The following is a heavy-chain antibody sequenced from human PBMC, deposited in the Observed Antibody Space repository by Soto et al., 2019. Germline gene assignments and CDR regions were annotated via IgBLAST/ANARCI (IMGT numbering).Heavy chain of an antibody. CDR3: ARCVGSGSYYNQYNWYDP. V-gene: IGHV1-18*01. CDR1: GYTFTNYG. D-gene: IGHD3-10*01. CDR2: INVYNGNT. J-gene: IGHJ5*02. Sequence: QVQLVQSGGEVKKPGASVKVSCKASGYTFTNYGISWVRQAPGQGLEWMGWINVYNGNTKYAQKVQGRVTMTTDTSTSKAYMELRSLRADDTAVYYCARCVGSGSYYNQYNWYDPWGQGTLVTVSS.